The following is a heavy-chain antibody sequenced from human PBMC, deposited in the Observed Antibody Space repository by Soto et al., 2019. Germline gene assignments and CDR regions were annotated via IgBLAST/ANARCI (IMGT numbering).Heavy chain of an antibody. D-gene: IGHD6-13*01. J-gene: IGHJ4*02. CDR3: AQGKEAAAGTGFDY. V-gene: IGHV2-5*02. Sequence: QITLKESGPTLVKPTQTLTLTCTFSGFSLSTSGVGVGWIRQPPGKALEWLALIYWDDDKRYSPSLKSRLTITKDTSKNQVVLTMTNMDPVDTATYYCAQGKEAAAGTGFDYWGQGTLVTVSS. CDR2: IYWDDDK. CDR1: GFSLSTSGVG.